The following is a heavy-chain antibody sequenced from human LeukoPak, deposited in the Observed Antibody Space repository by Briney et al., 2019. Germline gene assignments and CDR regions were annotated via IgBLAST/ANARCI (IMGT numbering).Heavy chain of an antibody. CDR2: IRSETGGGTT. J-gene: IGHJ1*01. Sequence: PVGTLRLSCAASGFTFSNAWISWVRQRPGTGQEWVGRIRSETGGGTTNYPAPVKGRFTIARNDSKTTLYLQMNSLKTDDIAVYYCTTAAFHWGQGTLVTV. D-gene: IGHD6-25*01. CDR1: GFTFSNAW. V-gene: IGHV3-15*01. CDR3: TTAAFH.